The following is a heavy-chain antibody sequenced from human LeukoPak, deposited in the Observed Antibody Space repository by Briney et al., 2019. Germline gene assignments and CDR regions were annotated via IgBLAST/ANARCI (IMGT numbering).Heavy chain of an antibody. J-gene: IGHJ4*02. CDR1: GGSISSYY. CDR2: IYYSGST. CDR3: ARALYDYVWGSYRQQGFIDY. D-gene: IGHD3-16*02. Sequence: KSSETLSLTCTVSGGSISSYYWSWIRQPPGKGLEWIGYIYYSGSTNYNPSLKSRVTISVDTSKNQFSLKLSSVAAADTAVYYCARALYDYVWGSYRQQGFIDYWGQGTLVTVSS. V-gene: IGHV4-59*08.